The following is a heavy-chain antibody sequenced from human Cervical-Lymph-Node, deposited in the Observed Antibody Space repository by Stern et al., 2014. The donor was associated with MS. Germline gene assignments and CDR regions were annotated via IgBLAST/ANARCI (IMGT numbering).Heavy chain of an antibody. D-gene: IGHD3-10*01. Sequence: QMQLVQSGPEVKKPGASVKVSCTASGYTFSRYGIGWVRQAPGQGLEGMGWISGHNGNTKYAEKWQDRVTVTTDTSTNTAYMEVRSLTSDDTAVYFCARDAGGYFYAMDVWGQGTTVIVS. V-gene: IGHV1-18*01. CDR3: ARDAGGYFYAMDV. CDR2: ISGHNGNT. CDR1: GYTFSRYG. J-gene: IGHJ6*02.